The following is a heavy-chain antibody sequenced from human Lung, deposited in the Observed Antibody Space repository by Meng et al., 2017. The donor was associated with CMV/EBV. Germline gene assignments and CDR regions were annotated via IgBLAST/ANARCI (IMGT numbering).Heavy chain of an antibody. Sequence: GGSLRLXXAGSGFTFRSYGMSWVRQAPGRGLEWISYISATGDTIHYADSVKGRFTVSRDNTKSSVYLRMNSLGAEDTAVYYCARDRDTHYCYSDSCYGLAYWGQGTLVXVSS. CDR3: ARDRDTHYCYSDSCYGLAY. J-gene: IGHJ4*02. V-gene: IGHV3-48*04. CDR2: ISATGDTI. CDR1: GFTFRSYG. D-gene: IGHD2/OR15-2a*01.